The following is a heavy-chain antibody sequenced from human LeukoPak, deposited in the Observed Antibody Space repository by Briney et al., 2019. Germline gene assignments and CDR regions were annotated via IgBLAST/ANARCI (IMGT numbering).Heavy chain of an antibody. CDR2: IRSKANSYAT. CDR1: GFTFSGSA. D-gene: IGHD3-3*01. CDR3: TRTYDFWSGYSGPYYYMDV. J-gene: IGHJ6*03. V-gene: IGHV3-73*01. Sequence: GGSLRLSCAASGFTFSGSAMHWVRQASGKGLEWVGRIRSKANSYATAYAASVKGRFTISRDDSKNTAYLQMNSLKTEDTAVYYCTRTYDFWSGYSGPYYYMDVWGKGTTVTASS.